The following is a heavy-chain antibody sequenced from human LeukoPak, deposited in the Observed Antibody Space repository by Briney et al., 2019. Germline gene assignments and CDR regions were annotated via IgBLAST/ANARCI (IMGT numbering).Heavy chain of an antibody. D-gene: IGHD1-26*01. CDR3: AREGGEVQGYFDY. Sequence: GRSLRLSCAASGFTFDGYAMHWVRQAPGKGLEWVSGITWNSGSIGYADSVKGRFTISRDNAKNSLYLQMNSLRAEDTAVYYCAREGGEVQGYFDYWGQGTLVTVSS. CDR2: ITWNSGSI. J-gene: IGHJ4*02. V-gene: IGHV3-9*01. CDR1: GFTFDGYA.